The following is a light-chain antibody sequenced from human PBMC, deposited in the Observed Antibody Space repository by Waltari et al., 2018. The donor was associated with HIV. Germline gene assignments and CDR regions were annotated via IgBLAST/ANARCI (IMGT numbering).Light chain of an antibody. CDR1: NLGHKY. V-gene: IGLV3-1*01. Sequence: SYDLTQPPSVSVSSGQTVTVPCSGVNLGHKYVSWYQQRSDQSPVLVIYQDTKRPPGIAEGFFGSTSENTATLTSNETQPLDEAHYSCQAWDSGTIVFGGGTSLTVL. CDR3: QAWDSGTIV. CDR2: QDT. J-gene: IGLJ3*02.